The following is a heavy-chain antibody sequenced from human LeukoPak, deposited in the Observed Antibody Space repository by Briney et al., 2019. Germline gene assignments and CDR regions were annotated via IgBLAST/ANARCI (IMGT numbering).Heavy chain of an antibody. J-gene: IGHJ4*02. CDR2: IGTAGDT. Sequence: GGSLRLSCAASGFTFSSYDMHWVRQATGKGLEWVSAIGTAGDTYYPGSVKGRFTISRENAKNSLYQMNSLRAGDTAVYYCARGIAAENGYFDYWGQGTLGTVSS. V-gene: IGHV3-13*01. CDR1: GFTFSSYD. CDR3: ARGIAAENGYFDY. D-gene: IGHD6-13*01.